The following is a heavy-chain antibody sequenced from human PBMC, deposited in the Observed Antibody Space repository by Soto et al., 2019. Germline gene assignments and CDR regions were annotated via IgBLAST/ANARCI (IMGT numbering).Heavy chain of an antibody. CDR3: ASDFMYTSSPDSWFDP. D-gene: IGHD6-6*01. CDR2: ISGYDGKT. Sequence: QVLLVQSGGEVKKPGASVKVSCKASGFNFISYGINWVRQAPGQGLEWMGWISGYDGKTVYAHSVQDRVTMTTDATTGTAYMELRGLRSADTAIYYCASDFMYTSSPDSWFDPWGQGTLVTVTS. J-gene: IGHJ5*02. V-gene: IGHV1-18*04. CDR1: GFNFISYG.